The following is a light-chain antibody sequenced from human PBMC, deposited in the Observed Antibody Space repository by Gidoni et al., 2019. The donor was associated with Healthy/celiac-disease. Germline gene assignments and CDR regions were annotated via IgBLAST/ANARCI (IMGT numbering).Light chain of an antibody. V-gene: IGKV1-5*03. CDR3: QQYNSYPWT. J-gene: IGKJ1*01. CDR1: ISSW. CDR2: KAS. Sequence: ISSWLAWYQQKPGRAPKLLIYKASSLESGVPSRFSGSGSGTEFTLTISSLQPDDFATYYCQQYNSYPWTFGQGTKVEIK.